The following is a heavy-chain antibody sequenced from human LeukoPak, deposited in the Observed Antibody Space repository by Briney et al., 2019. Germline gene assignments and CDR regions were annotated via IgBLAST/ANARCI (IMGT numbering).Heavy chain of an antibody. J-gene: IGHJ5*02. V-gene: IGHV4-59*01. D-gene: IGHD6-13*01. CDR3: ARDRHSSSARFDP. CDR2: IYYSGST. Sequence: SETLSLTCTVSGGSISSYYWSWIRQPPGKGLEWIGYIYYSGSTNYNPSLKSRVTISVDTSKNQFSLKLSSVTAADTAVCYCARDRHSSSARFDPWGQGTLVTVSS. CDR1: GGSISSYY.